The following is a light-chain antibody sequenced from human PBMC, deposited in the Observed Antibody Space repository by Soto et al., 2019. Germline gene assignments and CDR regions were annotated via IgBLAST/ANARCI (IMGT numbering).Light chain of an antibody. CDR3: QQYGSSPLT. CDR2: GAS. V-gene: IGKV3-20*01. CDR1: QSVSSSY. J-gene: IGKJ1*01. Sequence: DNVFWQTPSTPSLHLLGIAPLSFRASQSVSSSYLAWYQQKPGQAPRLLIYGASSRATGIPDRFSGSGSGTDFTLTISRLEPEDFAVYYCQQYGSSPLTFGQGTKVDI.